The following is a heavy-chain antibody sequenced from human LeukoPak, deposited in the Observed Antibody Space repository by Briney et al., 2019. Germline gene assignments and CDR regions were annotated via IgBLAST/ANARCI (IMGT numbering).Heavy chain of an antibody. Sequence: ASVKVSCKASGDTFSSHSMNWVRQAPGQGLEWMGGIIPILDVTNYAQKFQGRVTITADKSTGTAYMELSSLRSEDTAVYYCAILSDGAYCGGDCFYLDCWGQGTLVTVSS. CDR1: GDTFSSHS. J-gene: IGHJ4*02. V-gene: IGHV1-69*10. D-gene: IGHD2-21*02. CDR3: AILSDGAYCGGDCFYLDC. CDR2: IIPILDVT.